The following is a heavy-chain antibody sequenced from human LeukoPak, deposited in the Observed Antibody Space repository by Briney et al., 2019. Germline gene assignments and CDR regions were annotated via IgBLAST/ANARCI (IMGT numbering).Heavy chain of an antibody. V-gene: IGHV3-74*01. CDR3: ARDREDCSGGSCYANRFDP. J-gene: IGHJ5*02. CDR2: INTDGSST. D-gene: IGHD2-15*01. CDR1: GFTFSSYW. Sequence: GGSLRLSCAVSGFTFSSYWMHWVRQDPGKGLVSVSRINTDGSSTSYADSVKGRFTVSRDNAKNTLYLQMNSLRAEDTAVYYCARDREDCSGGSCYANRFDPWGQGTLVTVSS.